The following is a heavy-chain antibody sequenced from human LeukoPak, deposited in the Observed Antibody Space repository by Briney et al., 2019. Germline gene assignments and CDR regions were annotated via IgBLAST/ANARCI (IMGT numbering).Heavy chain of an antibody. Sequence: GGSLRLSCAASGFTFSDYYMSWIRQAPGKGLEWVSYISSSGSTIYYADSVKGRFTISRDNAKNSLYLQTNSLRAEDTAVYYCARITWIQKRYYFDYWGQGTLVTVSS. D-gene: IGHD5-18*01. CDR2: ISSSGSTI. J-gene: IGHJ4*02. V-gene: IGHV3-11*01. CDR1: GFTFSDYY. CDR3: ARITWIQKRYYFDY.